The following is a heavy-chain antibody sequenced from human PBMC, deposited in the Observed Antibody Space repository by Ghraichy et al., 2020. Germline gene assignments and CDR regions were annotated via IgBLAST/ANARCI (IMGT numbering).Heavy chain of an antibody. V-gene: IGHV1-18*01. Sequence: ASVKVSCKASGYTFTSYGITWVRQAPGQGLQWMGWISAYNGNTNYAQKLQGRVTMTTDTSTSTAYMELRTLGFDDTAIYYCVRDGDIVATTFDYWGQGTLVTVSS. D-gene: IGHD5-12*01. CDR1: GYTFTSYG. CDR3: VRDGDIVATTFDY. CDR2: ISAYNGNT. J-gene: IGHJ4*02.